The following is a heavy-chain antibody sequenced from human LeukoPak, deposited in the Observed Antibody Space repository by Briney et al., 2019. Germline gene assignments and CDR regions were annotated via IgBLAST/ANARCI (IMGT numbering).Heavy chain of an antibody. CDR3: ARDRGELAAMDYFDY. D-gene: IGHD5-18*01. V-gene: IGHV4-59*01. J-gene: IGHJ4*02. Sequence: SETLSLTCTVSGXSISRYYWSWIRQPPGKGLECMGYIYYSGSTNYNPPPKSRVTISVDTSKNQFSLKLSSVTAADTAVYYCARDRGELAAMDYFDYWGQGTLVTVS. CDR1: GXSISRYY. CDR2: IYYSGST.